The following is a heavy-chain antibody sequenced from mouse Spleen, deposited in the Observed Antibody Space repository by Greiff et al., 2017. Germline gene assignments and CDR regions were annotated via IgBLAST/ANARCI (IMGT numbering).Heavy chain of an antibody. Sequence: QVQLKQPGAELVKPGASVKLSCKASGYTFTSYWMHWVKQRPGQGLEWIGEINPSNGRTNYNEKFKSKATLTVDKSSSTAYMQLSSLTSEDSAVYYCARRDGYDVGDWYFDVWGAGTTVTVSS. CDR2: INPSNGRT. CDR1: GYTFTSYW. D-gene: IGHD2-2*01. J-gene: IGHJ1*01. V-gene: IGHV1S81*02. CDR3: ARRDGYDVGDWYFDV.